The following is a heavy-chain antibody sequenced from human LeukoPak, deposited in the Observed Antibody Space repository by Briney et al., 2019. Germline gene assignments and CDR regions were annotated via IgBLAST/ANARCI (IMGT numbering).Heavy chain of an antibody. CDR2: ISKDADAT. V-gene: IGHV3-23*01. Sequence: GGSLRLSCAASGFTFSSYGMSWVRQAPGKGLEWVSAISKDADATYYAASVRGRFTISRDNSQDTLSLQMNTLRAEDTAVYYCAKESPYCHGTDCRIYYFDSWGQGILVTVSS. J-gene: IGHJ4*02. CDR3: AKESPYCHGTDCRIYYFDS. CDR1: GFTFSSYG. D-gene: IGHD2-15*01.